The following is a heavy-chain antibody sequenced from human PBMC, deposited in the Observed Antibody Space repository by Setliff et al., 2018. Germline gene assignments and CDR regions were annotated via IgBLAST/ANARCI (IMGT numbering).Heavy chain of an antibody. V-gene: IGHV1-69*05. J-gene: IGHJ6*03. D-gene: IGHD3-3*01. CDR2: TIPIFGTT. CDR3: AREGVDIRSSTDYRYYMDG. CDR1: GGTFSSYG. Sequence: SVKVSCKASGGTFSSYGISWVRQAPGQVLEWIGGTIPIFGTTNYAQKFQGRVTIITDEYTSTAYMELSSLRTEDTAVYYCAREGVDIRSSTDYRYYMDGWGKGTTVTV.